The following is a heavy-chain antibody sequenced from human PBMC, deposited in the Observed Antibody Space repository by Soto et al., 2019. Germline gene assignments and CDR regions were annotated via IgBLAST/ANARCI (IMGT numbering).Heavy chain of an antibody. J-gene: IGHJ6*02. V-gene: IGHV1-69*01. CDR1: GGTFSSYA. D-gene: IGHD3-3*01. CDR3: ARSGFGVVSRYGMDG. CDR2: IIPIFGTA. Sequence: QVQLVQSGAEVKKPGSSVKVSCKASGGTFSSYAISWVRQAPGQGLEWMGGIIPIFGTANYAQKFQGRVTITADETTSTGYMELGSLRSEDTAVDYCARSGFGVVSRYGMDGWGQGTTVTVSS.